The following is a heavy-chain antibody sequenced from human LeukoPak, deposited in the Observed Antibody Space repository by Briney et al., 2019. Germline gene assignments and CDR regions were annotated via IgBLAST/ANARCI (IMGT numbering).Heavy chain of an antibody. CDR2: FYSGGST. CDR1: GFTVSSIY. Sequence: GGSLRLSCAASGFTVSSIYMSWVRQAPGKGLEWVSVFYSGGSTYYADSVKGRFTISGHNSENTLYLQMNSLRAEDTAVYYCARGLKGLNGPFGYWGQGTLVTVSS. D-gene: IGHD2-8*01. CDR3: ARGLKGLNGPFGY. V-gene: IGHV3-53*04. J-gene: IGHJ4*02.